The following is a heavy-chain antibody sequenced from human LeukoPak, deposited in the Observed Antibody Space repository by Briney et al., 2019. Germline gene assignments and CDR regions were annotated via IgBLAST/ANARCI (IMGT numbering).Heavy chain of an antibody. V-gene: IGHV3-23*01. CDR3: AKVSSFFDWPPFDP. D-gene: IGHD3-9*01. CDR1: GFTFSIYG. CDR2: ISGSGGNI. Sequence: GGTLRLSCAASGFTFSIYGMSWVRQAPGKGLEWVSAISGSGGNIYYADFVKGRFTISRDNSKNTLYLQMNSLRAEDTAVYYCAKVSSFFDWPPFDPWGQGTLVIVSS. J-gene: IGHJ5*02.